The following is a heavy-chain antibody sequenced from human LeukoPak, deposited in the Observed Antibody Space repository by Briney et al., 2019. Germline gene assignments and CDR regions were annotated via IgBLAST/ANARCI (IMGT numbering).Heavy chain of an antibody. CDR3: ARISIAVAGATVSAFDI. CDR1: GYTFTSYD. J-gene: IGHJ3*02. Sequence: ASVKVSCKASGYTFTSYDINWLRQATGQGLEGMGWMNPNSGNTGYAQKFQGRVTMTRNTSISTAYMELSSLRSEDTAVYYCARISIAVAGATVSAFDIWGQGTMVTVSS. CDR2: MNPNSGNT. D-gene: IGHD6-19*01. V-gene: IGHV1-8*01.